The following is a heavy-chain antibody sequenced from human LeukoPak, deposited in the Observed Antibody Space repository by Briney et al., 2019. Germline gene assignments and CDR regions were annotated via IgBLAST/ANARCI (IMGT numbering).Heavy chain of an antibody. CDR2: FDPEDGET. CDR3: ATSFIARVPVAFDI. V-gene: IGHV1-24*01. CDR1: GYTLTELS. D-gene: IGHD2-8*02. J-gene: IGHJ3*02. Sequence: ASVKVSCKVSGYTLTELSMHWVRQAPGKGLEWMGGFDPEDGETIYAQKFQGGVTMTEDTSTNTAYMELSSLRSEDTAVYYCATSFIARVPVAFDIWGQGTMVTVSS.